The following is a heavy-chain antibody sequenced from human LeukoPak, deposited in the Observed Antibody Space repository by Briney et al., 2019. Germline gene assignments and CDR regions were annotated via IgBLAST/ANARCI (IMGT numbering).Heavy chain of an antibody. D-gene: IGHD1-1*01. CDR3: ARSTGPIDY. V-gene: IGHV6-1*01. Sequence: SQTLSLTCAISGDSVSSNSAAWNWIRQSPSRGLEWLGRTYYRSKWYTYYAASVKSRIAINRDTSKNQFSLQLNSVAPEDTAVYYCARSTGPIDYWGQGTLVTVSS. J-gene: IGHJ4*02. CDR1: GDSVSSNSAA. CDR2: TYYRSKWYT.